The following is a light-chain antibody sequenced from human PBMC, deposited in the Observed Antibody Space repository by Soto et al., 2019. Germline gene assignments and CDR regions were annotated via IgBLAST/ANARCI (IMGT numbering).Light chain of an antibody. CDR1: QSVSSSY. V-gene: IGKV3-20*01. CDR3: QQFGGTTFT. J-gene: IGKJ5*01. Sequence: EIVLTHSPGTLSLSPGEGATLSCRSIQSVSSSYIAWYQQRPGQTPSLLIYGASTRATGIPDRFSGSGSGTHFTLTISRLEPGDFEVYYCQQFGGTTFTFGQGTRMEIK. CDR2: GAS.